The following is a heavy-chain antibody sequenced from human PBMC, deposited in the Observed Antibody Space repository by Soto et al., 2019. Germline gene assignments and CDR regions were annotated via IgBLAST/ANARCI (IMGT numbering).Heavy chain of an antibody. J-gene: IGHJ4*02. D-gene: IGHD1-26*01. Sequence: EVQLLESGGGLVQAGGSLRLSCAASGFTFSSYAMRWVRQAPGKGLEWVSAISGSGDSTYYADSVKGRFTTSRDNSKNTLYLQMNSLRAEDTAVYYCARRGSGSYYDYWGQGTLVTVSS. CDR1: GFTFSSYA. CDR2: ISGSGDST. CDR3: ARRGSGSYYDY. V-gene: IGHV3-23*01.